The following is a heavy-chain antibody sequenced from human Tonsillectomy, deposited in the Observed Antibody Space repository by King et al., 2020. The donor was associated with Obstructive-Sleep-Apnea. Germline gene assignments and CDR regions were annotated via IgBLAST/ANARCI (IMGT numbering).Heavy chain of an antibody. CDR3: ATGQWLTYFNS. Sequence: QLQESGPGLLKPSETLSLTCTVSGDSISSGYYWGWIRQSPVKGLEWIATIYHSGSTYYNPSLKSRVSISMDTSKNQFSLKLTSVTAADTAVYYCATGQWLTYFNSWGQGTLVTVSS. CDR2: IYHSGST. J-gene: IGHJ4*02. CDR1: GDSISSGYY. V-gene: IGHV4-38-2*02. D-gene: IGHD6-19*01.